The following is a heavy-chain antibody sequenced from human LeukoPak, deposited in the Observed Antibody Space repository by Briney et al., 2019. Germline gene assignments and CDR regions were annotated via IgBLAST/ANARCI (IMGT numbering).Heavy chain of an antibody. Sequence: SETLSLTCTVSGGSISSGSYYWGWIRQPPGKGLEWIGRIYYSGSTYYNPSLKSRVTISVDASHNPFSLKLSSVTAADMAVYYCARHGAMTGNFQHWGQGTLVTVSS. CDR3: ARHGAMTGNFQH. CDR2: IYYSGST. CDR1: GGSISSGSYY. V-gene: IGHV4-39*01. D-gene: IGHD3-9*01. J-gene: IGHJ1*01.